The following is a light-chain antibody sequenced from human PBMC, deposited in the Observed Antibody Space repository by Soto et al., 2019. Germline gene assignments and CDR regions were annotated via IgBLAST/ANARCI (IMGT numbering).Light chain of an antibody. J-gene: IGKJ1*01. CDR3: QQYGTSPRT. V-gene: IGKV3-20*01. CDR2: GAS. CDR1: QSVSSTY. Sequence: EIVLTQSPGTLSLSPGERATLSCRASQSVSSTYLAWYQQKPGQAPRLLIYGASSRATGIPDRFSGSGSGTDFILNISRLEPEDFAVYYCQQYGTSPRTFGQGTKVEIK.